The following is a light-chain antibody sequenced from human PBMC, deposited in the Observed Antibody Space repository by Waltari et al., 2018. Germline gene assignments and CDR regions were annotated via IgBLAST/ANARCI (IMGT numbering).Light chain of an antibody. J-gene: IGKJ2*01. V-gene: IGKV1-17*03. CDR3: LQHSSYPYT. CDR1: QGISKY. Sequence: DIQMTQSPSAMSASVGDRVTITCRASQGISKYLAWFQQKPGKIPKRLFYTASNLESGVPSRFSGSGSGTEFTLTITSLQPEDSATYYCLQHSSYPYTFGQGTKLEI. CDR2: TAS.